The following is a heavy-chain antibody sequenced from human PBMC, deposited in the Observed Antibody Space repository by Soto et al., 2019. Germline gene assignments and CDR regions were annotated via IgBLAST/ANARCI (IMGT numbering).Heavy chain of an antibody. V-gene: IGHV4-59*08. Sequence: SETLSLTCTVSGGSISSYYWSWIRQPPGKGLEWIGYIYYSGSTNYNPSLKSRVTISVDTSKNQFSLKLSSVTAADTAVYYCARHSCSGGSCWFDPWGQGTLVTVSS. CDR1: GGSISSYY. D-gene: IGHD2-15*01. CDR3: ARHSCSGGSCWFDP. J-gene: IGHJ5*02. CDR2: IYYSGST.